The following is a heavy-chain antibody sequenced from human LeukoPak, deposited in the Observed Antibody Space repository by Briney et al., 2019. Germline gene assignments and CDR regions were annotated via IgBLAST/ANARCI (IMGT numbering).Heavy chain of an antibody. V-gene: IGHV4-39*01. CDR1: GGSISSSSYY. CDR3: ARHILHRYFDWFLPDY. CDR2: IYYSGST. D-gene: IGHD3-9*01. Sequence: SETLSLTCTVSGGSISSSSYYWGWIRQPPGKGLEWIGSIYYSGSTYYNPSLKSQVTISVDTSKNQFSLKLSSVTAADTAVYYCARHILHRYFDWFLPDYWGQGTLVTVSS. J-gene: IGHJ4*02.